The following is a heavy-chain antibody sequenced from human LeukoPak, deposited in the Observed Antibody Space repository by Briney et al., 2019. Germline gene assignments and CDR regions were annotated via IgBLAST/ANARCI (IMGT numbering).Heavy chain of an antibody. CDR2: INPNSGGT. D-gene: IGHD2-2*01. J-gene: IGHJ6*02. V-gene: IGHV1-2*02. Sequence: ASVKVSCKASGYTFTGYYMHWVRQAPGQGLEWMGWINPNSGGTNYAQKFQGGVTMTRDTSISTAYMELSRLRSDDTAVYYCASNPPTSSTYYYYGMDVWGQGTTVTVSS. CDR3: ASNPPTSSTYYYYGMDV. CDR1: GYTFTGYY.